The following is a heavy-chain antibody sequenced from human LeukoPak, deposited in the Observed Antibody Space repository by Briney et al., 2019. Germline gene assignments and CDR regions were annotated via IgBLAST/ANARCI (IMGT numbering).Heavy chain of an antibody. D-gene: IGHD5-12*01. V-gene: IGHV1-2*02. Sequence: ASVKVSCKASGYTFTGYYMRWVRQAPGQGLEWMGWINPNSGGTNYAQKFQGRVTMTRDTSISTAYLQWSSLKASDTAMYYCARRYSDYEYFDSWGQGTLVTVSS. CDR2: INPNSGGT. J-gene: IGHJ4*02. CDR3: ARRYSDYEYFDS. CDR1: GYTFTGYY.